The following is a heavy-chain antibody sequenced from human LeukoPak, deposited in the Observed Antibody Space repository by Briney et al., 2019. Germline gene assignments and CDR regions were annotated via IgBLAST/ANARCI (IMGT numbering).Heavy chain of an antibody. CDR2: MNPYNGNR. V-gene: IGHV1-8*01. Sequence: ASVKVSCKASGYTFTSYDISWVRQATGQGLEWMGWMNPYNGNRGYAQKFQGRVTMTRDTSISTAYMELSRLRSDDTAVYYCARDLEVTGKDDYWGQGTLVTISS. CDR3: ARDLEVTGKDDY. CDR1: GYTFTSYD. J-gene: IGHJ4*02.